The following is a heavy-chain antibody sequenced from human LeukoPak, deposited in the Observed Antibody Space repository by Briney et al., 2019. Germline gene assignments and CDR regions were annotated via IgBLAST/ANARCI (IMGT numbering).Heavy chain of an antibody. CDR1: GGSISSSSYY. J-gene: IGHJ4*02. D-gene: IGHD5-24*01. CDR2: IYYSGST. CDR3: ARGQVEMATITSGFDFDY. V-gene: IGHV4-39*07. Sequence: PSETLSLTCTVSGGSISSSSYYWGWIRQPPGKGLEWIGSIYYSGSTFYNPSLKSRVTISVDTSKNQFSLKLSSVTAADTAVYYCARGQVEMATITSGFDFDYWGQGTLVTVSS.